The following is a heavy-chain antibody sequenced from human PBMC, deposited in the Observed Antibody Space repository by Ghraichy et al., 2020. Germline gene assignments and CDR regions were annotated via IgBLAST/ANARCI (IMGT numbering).Heavy chain of an antibody. CDR1: GGSISTTSYH. CDR2: IFYSGNT. D-gene: IGHD6-25*01. Sequence: SETLYLTCTVSGGSISTTSYHWGWVCQPPGKGLEWIGSIFYSGNTYYSPSLQSRVTISVDTSKNRFSLTLSSMTAADTAVYFCTREAAGAADYWGQGTLVTVSS. CDR3: TREAAGAADY. J-gene: IGHJ4*02. V-gene: IGHV4-39*02.